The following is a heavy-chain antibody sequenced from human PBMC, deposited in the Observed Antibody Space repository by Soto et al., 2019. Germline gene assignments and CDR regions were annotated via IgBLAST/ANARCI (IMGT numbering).Heavy chain of an antibody. CDR1: GGSISSYY. CDR2: IYYSGST. D-gene: IGHD6-19*01. Sequence: QVQLQESGPGLVKPSETLSLTCTVSGGSISSYYWSWIRQPPGKGLEWIGYIYYSGSTNYNPSLKSRVTISVDTSKNQFSLKLSSVTVADTAVYYCARVRWTVAGPGHFDYWGQGTLVTVSS. J-gene: IGHJ4*02. V-gene: IGHV4-59*01. CDR3: ARVRWTVAGPGHFDY.